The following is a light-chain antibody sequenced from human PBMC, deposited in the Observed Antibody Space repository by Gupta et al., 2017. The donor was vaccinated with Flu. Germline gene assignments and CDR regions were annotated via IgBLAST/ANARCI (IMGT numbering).Light chain of an antibody. CDR1: NSNIGAGFD. CDR3: YQYAISMHGLVV. J-gene: IGLJ2*01. Sequence: VLTQPPSVSGAPWPSVTISCTGSNSNIGAGFDVHCYQHLPATAPNLLRESNTSRPCGVPPRCSGATYCASASLVTKSRQDEEEAADYYYQYAISMHGLVVFGGGTKLTVL. V-gene: IGLV1-40*03. CDR2: SNT.